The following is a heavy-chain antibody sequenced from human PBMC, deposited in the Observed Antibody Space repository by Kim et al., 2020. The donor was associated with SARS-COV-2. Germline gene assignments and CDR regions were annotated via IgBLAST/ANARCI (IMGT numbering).Heavy chain of an antibody. CDR2: IYYSGST. J-gene: IGHJ2*01. CDR3: ARRGKEGWLRSRYWYFDL. D-gene: IGHD5-12*01. Sequence: SETLSLTCTVSGGSISSGGYYWSWIRQHPGKGLEWIGYIYYSGSTYYNPSLKSRVTISVDTSKNQFSLKLSSVTAADTAVYYCARRGKEGWLRSRYWYFDLWGRGTLVTVSS. V-gene: IGHV4-31*03. CDR1: GGSISSGGYY.